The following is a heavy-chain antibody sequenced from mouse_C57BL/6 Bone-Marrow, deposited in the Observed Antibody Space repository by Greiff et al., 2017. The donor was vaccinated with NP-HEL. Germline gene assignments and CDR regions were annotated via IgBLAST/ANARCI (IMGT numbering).Heavy chain of an antibody. V-gene: IGHV1-18*01. Sequence: VQLQQSGPELVKPGASVKITCKASGYTFTDYNMDWVQQSHGKSLEWIGDINPNNGGTIYNQKFKGKATLTVDKSSSTAYMELRSLTPEDTAVDYCARWAEATYSMEDGGEGTSETASS. CDR1: GYTFTDYN. CDR3: ARWAEATYSMED. D-gene: IGHD3-2*02. CDR2: INPNNGGT. J-gene: IGHJ4*01.